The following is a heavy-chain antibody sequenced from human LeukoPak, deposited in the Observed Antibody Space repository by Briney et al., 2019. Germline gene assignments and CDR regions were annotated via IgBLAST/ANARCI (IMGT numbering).Heavy chain of an antibody. CDR1: GLTFSSYV. Sequence: AGGSLRVSCAASGLTFSSYVMSWVRQAPGKGLEWVSAISSSGGSTYYADSVKGRFTISRDNSKNTLYLQMNSLRVEDTAVYYCATGPYGYNYYYSDYWGQGTLGTVSS. CDR3: ATGPYGYNYYYSDY. V-gene: IGHV3-23*01. J-gene: IGHJ4*02. CDR2: ISSSGGST. D-gene: IGHD5-24*01.